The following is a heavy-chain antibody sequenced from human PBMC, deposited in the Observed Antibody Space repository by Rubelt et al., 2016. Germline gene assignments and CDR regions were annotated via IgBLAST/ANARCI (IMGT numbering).Heavy chain of an antibody. J-gene: IGHJ4*02. CDR2: ISYDGSNK. CDR3: ARRSSSLAY. V-gene: IGHV3-33*05. Sequence: GLEWVAVISYDGSNKYYADSVKGRFTISRDNSKNTLYLQMNSLRAEDTAVYYCARRSSSLAYWGQGTLVTVSS. D-gene: IGHD6-13*01.